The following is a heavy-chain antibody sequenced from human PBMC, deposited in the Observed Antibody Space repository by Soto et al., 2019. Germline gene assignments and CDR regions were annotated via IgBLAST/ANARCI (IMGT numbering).Heavy chain of an antibody. J-gene: IGHJ4*02. CDR1: GGTFSSYA. CDR3: ARDGGGYCTNGVCYGAPDY. CDR2: IIPIFGTA. D-gene: IGHD2-8*01. V-gene: IGHV1-69*01. Sequence: QVQLVQSGAEVKKPGSSVKVSCKASGGTFSSYAISWVRQAPGQGLEWMGGIIPIFGTANYAQKFQGRVTITVDESTSTAYMELSSLRSEDTAVYYCARDGGGYCTNGVCYGAPDYWGQGTLVTVSS.